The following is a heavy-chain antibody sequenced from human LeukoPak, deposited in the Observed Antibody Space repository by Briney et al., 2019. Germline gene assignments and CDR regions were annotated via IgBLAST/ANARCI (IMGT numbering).Heavy chain of an antibody. J-gene: IGHJ4*02. CDR3: ASSFYRIAAPAAHFDY. Sequence: SVKVSCKASGGTFSSYAISWVRQAPGQGLEWMGGIIPIFGTANYAQKFQGRVTITMDESTSTAYMELSSLRSEDTAVYYCASSFYRIAAPAAHFDYWGQGTLVTVSS. D-gene: IGHD6-6*01. V-gene: IGHV1-69*05. CDR1: GGTFSSYA. CDR2: IIPIFGTA.